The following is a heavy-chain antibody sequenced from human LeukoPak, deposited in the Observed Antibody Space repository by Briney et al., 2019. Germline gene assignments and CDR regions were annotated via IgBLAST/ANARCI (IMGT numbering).Heavy chain of an antibody. CDR2: INPNSGDT. CDR1: GYIFTGYY. V-gene: IGHV1-2*02. Sequence: ASVKVSCKTSGYIFTGYYMHWVRQAPGQGLEWMGWINPNSGDTHYAQNFQGRVTMTRDTSISTAYMELSRLTSDDTAVYYCARYGSEAVAGTGAVTYWGQGTLVIVSS. J-gene: IGHJ4*02. CDR3: ARYGSEAVAGTGAVTY. D-gene: IGHD6-19*01.